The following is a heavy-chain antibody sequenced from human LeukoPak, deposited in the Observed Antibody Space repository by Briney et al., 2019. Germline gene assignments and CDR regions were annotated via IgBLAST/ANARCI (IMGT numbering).Heavy chain of an antibody. Sequence: PSETLSHTCAVSGYSISSGFLWGWIRQPPGKGLEWIGSIYRSGNTYYNPSLKSRITMSVDTSKNQFSLKLSSVTAADTAVYYCARDPRWLTPDCNTIGCYVNWFDPWGQGTLVTVSS. CDR3: ARDPRWLTPDCNTIGCYVNWFDP. J-gene: IGHJ5*02. CDR1: GYSISSGFL. CDR2: IYRSGNT. D-gene: IGHD2-2*01. V-gene: IGHV4-38-2*02.